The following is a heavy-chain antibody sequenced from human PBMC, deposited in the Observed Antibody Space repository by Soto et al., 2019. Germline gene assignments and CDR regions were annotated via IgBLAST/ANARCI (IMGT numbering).Heavy chain of an antibody. D-gene: IGHD1-26*01. CDR1: GYTFTGYD. Sequence: QAQLVQSGAEVKKPGASVKVSCKASGYTFTGYDINWVRQATGQGLEWMGWMNHNSGNTGYAQNFQGRVTMTRDNAITTAYIELTSLRDDDSAVYYCAGEKVGTTGIDFWGQGTLVTVSS. J-gene: IGHJ4*02. V-gene: IGHV1-8*01. CDR3: AGEKVGTTGIDF. CDR2: MNHNSGNT.